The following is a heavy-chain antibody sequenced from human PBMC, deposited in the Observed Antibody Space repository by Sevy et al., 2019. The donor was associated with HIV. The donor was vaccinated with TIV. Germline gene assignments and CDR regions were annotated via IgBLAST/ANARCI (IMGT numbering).Heavy chain of an antibody. CDR3: VGRPYSSISSWSYFFDY. CDR1: GFSFSDYY. J-gene: IGHJ4*02. CDR2: ISSSHQAM. V-gene: IGHV3-11*01. Sequence: GGSLRLSCAASGFSFSDYYMSWIRQAPGNGLEWLSSISSSHQAMKYADSVKGRFAISRDNAKKSLYLQMNSLRAEDTAVYFCVGRPYSSISSWSYFFDYWGLGTLVTVSS. D-gene: IGHD3-3*02.